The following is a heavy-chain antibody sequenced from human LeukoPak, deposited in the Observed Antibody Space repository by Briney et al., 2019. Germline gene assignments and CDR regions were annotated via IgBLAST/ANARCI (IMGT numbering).Heavy chain of an antibody. J-gene: IGHJ6*02. Sequence: SETLSLTCTVSGGSISSGGYYWSWIRQHSGKGLEWIGYIHYSGSTDYNPSLKSRVTISVDTSKNQFSLKLSSVTAADTAVYYCARVISWATNLYGMDVWGQGTTVTVSS. CDR3: ARVISWATNLYGMDV. CDR2: IHYSGST. CDR1: GGSISSGGYY. V-gene: IGHV4-31*03. D-gene: IGHD2-15*01.